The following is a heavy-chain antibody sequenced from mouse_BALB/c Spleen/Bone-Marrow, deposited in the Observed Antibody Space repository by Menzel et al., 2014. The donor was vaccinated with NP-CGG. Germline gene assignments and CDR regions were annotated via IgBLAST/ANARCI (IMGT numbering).Heavy chain of an antibody. CDR1: GYTFTSYY. J-gene: IGHJ2*01. V-gene: IGHV1S81*02. CDR3: TRSTMITYFDY. CDR2: INPSNGGT. Sequence: VQLQQSGAELVKPGASVKLSCKASGYTFTSYYMYWVKQRPGQGLEWIGEINPSNGGTNFNEKFKSKATLTVDKSSSTASMQLSSLTSEDSAVDYCTRSTMITYFDYWGQGTTLTVSS. D-gene: IGHD2-4*01.